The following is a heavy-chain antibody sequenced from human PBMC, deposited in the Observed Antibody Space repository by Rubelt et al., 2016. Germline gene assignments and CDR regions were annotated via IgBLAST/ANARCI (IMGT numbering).Heavy chain of an antibody. J-gene: IGHJ5*02. CDR1: GYSFTSYW. V-gene: IGHV5-51*01. CDR3: ARVTTVTNDNWFDP. CDR2: IYPVDSDT. D-gene: IGHD4-17*01. Sequence: EVQLVQSGAEVKKPGESLKISCKGSGYSFTSYWIGWVRQMPGKGLEWMGIIYPVDSDTRYSPSCQGQVTTSADKSSSTAYLQWSSLKASDTAMYYCARVTTVTNDNWFDPWGQGTLVTVSS.